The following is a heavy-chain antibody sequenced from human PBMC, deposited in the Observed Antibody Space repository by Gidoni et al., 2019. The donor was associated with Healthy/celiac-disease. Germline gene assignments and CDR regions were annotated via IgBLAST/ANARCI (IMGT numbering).Heavy chain of an antibody. CDR1: GFTFSSYA. V-gene: IGHV3-30-3*01. Sequence: QVQLVESGGGVVQPGRSLRLSCAASGFTFSSYAMHWVRQAPGKGLEWVAVISYDGSNKYYADSVKGRFTISRDNSKNTLYLQMNSLRAEDTAVYYCATSGAWGQGTMVTVSS. J-gene: IGHJ3*01. CDR2: ISYDGSNK. CDR3: ATSGA.